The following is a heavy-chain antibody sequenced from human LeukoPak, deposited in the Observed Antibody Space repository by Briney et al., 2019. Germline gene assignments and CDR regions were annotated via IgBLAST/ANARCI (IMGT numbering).Heavy chain of an antibody. CDR3: ATSYSTGWSRGYFDY. Sequence: GGSLRLSCATSGFNFRTHGMHWVRQAPGKGLEWVAVIWDDGSEKYYAGFAEGRFAISRDNSKNTLYLQMNSLRTEDTAVYYCATSYSTGWSRGYFDYWGQGTLVTVSS. D-gene: IGHD6-19*01. J-gene: IGHJ4*02. CDR1: GFNFRTHG. V-gene: IGHV3-33*01. CDR2: IWDDGSEK.